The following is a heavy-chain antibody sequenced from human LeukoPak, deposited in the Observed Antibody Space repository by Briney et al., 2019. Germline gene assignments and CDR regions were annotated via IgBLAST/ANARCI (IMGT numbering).Heavy chain of an antibody. CDR1: GYPFTTYT. J-gene: IGHJ4*02. V-gene: IGHV7-4-1*02. CDR2: INTNTGSP. Sequence: ASVKVSCKASGYPFTTYTMNWVRQAPGQGLEWMGWINTNTGSPTYAQAFTGRFVFSLDTSVSTAFPQINSLRAEDTAVYFCARAETVWATDYDNNGYYDYWGQGTLVTVSS. CDR3: ARAETVWATDYDNNGYYDY. D-gene: IGHD3-22*01.